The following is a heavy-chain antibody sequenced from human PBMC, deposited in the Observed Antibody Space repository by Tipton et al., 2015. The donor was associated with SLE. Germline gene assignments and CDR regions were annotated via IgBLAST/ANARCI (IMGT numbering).Heavy chain of an antibody. CDR3: ARHNADKWVDY. CDR1: GYSISSGYY. Sequence: TLSLTCTVSGYSISSGYYWGWIRQPPGKGLEWIGRIYHSGSTYYNPSLKSRVTISVDTSKNQFSLKLSSVTAADTAVYYCARHNADKWVDYWGQGTLVTVSS. J-gene: IGHJ4*02. V-gene: IGHV4-38-2*02. D-gene: IGHD1-26*01. CDR2: IYHSGST.